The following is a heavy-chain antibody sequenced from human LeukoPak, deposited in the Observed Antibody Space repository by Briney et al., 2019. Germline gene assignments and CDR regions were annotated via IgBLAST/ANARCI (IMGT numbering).Heavy chain of an antibody. Sequence: GGSLRLSCAASGLTFSSHTMNWVRQAPGKGLEWVSSISSSGSYIYYADSVKGRFTISRDNAKNSLYLQMNSLRAEDTAVYYCARVVAAAGTGDWGQGTLVTVSS. CDR3: ARVVAAAGTGD. V-gene: IGHV3-21*01. CDR1: GLTFSSHT. J-gene: IGHJ4*02. CDR2: ISSSGSYI. D-gene: IGHD6-13*01.